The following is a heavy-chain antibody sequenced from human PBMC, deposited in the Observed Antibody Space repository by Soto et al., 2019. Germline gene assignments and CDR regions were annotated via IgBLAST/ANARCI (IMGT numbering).Heavy chain of an antibody. D-gene: IGHD3-3*02. V-gene: IGHV3-23*01. CDR1: GVRFSSYA. J-gene: IGHJ6*02. CDR3: ATLAMAGDTAYYFNGLDV. CDR2: ISGSGATT. Sequence: HPGGSLRLSCAASGVRFSSYALSWVRQAPGKGLEWLSVISGSGATTFSADSVKGRFTFSKDSSMNSFYLQMDSLKVDDTAVYYFATLAMAGDTAYYFNGLDVWGQGTTVTVSS.